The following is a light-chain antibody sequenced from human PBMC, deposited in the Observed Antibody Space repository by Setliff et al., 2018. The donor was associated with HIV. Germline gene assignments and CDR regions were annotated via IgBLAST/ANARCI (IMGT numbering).Light chain of an antibody. CDR1: SDDFADYNF. J-gene: IGLJ2*01. V-gene: IGLV2-14*01. CDR3: SSYTTSSTFGYVV. Sequence: QSVLTQPASVSGSPGQSISISCTGTSDDFADYNFVSRYQQHPGKAPKLMIYDVTKRPSGVSDRFSGSKSVDTASLTVSGLQAEDEAHYYCSSYTTSSTFGYVVFGGGTKVTVL. CDR2: DVT.